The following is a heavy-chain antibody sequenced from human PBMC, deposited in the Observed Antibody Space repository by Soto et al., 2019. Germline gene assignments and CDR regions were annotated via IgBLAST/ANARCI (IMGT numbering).Heavy chain of an antibody. D-gene: IGHD5-18*01. Sequence: QVQLVQSGAEVKKPGSSVKVSCKASGGTFSSYAISWVRQAPGQGLEWMGGIIPIFGTANYAQKFQGRVTSTADESTSTAYMELSSLRSEDTAVYYCARGGYSYGGYYYYGMDVWGQGTTVTVSS. V-gene: IGHV1-69*01. CDR1: GGTFSSYA. CDR2: IIPIFGTA. CDR3: ARGGYSYGGYYYYGMDV. J-gene: IGHJ6*02.